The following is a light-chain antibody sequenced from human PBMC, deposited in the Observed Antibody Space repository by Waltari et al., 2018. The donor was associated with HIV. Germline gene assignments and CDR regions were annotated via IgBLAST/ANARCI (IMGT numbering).Light chain of an antibody. J-gene: IGLJ3*02. V-gene: IGLV3-27*01. CDR1: ILAKKY. Sequence: SFELTQPSSVSVSPGQTARITCSGDILAKKYVRWLQQRPGQAPLLIIFKDNERPSGIPERFSGSSTGTTVTLTISGVQGEDAADYYCYSAANYIWVFGGGTRLTVL. CDR2: KDN. CDR3: YSAANYIWV.